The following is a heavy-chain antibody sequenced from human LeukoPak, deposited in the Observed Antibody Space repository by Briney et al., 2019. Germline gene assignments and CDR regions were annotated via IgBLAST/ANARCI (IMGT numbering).Heavy chain of an antibody. J-gene: IGHJ4*02. CDR1: GFTFSSYA. Sequence: GGSLRLSCAASGFTFSSYAMSWVRQAPGKGLEWVSAISGSGGSTYYADSVKGRFTISRDNSKNTLYLQMNSLRAEDTAVYYCASDYVWGSYRYGGSGYFDYWGQGTLVTVSS. CDR2: ISGSGGST. D-gene: IGHD3-16*02. V-gene: IGHV3-23*01. CDR3: ASDYVWGSYRYGGSGYFDY.